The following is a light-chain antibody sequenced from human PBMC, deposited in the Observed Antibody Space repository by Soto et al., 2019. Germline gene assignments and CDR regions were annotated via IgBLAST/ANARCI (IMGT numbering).Light chain of an antibody. J-gene: IGKJ1*01. CDR1: QSVSNN. V-gene: IGKV3-15*01. CDR3: QQYNNWWT. Sequence: EIVMTQSPATLSVSPGERATLSCRASQSVSNNLAWYQKKPGQAPRLLIYGASTRATGSPARFSGSGSGTEFTLTISSVQSEDFAVYYCQQYNNWWTFGQGTRVEIK. CDR2: GAS.